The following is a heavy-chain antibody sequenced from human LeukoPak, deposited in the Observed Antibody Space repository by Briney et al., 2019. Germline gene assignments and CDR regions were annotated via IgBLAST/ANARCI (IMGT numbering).Heavy chain of an antibody. Sequence: GGSLRLSCAASGFTFSSYSMNWVRQAPGKGLEWVSSISSSSSYIYYADSVKGGFTISKDNAKNPLYLQMNSLRAEDTAVYYCARDWGYYYYYGMDVWGQGTTVTVSS. D-gene: IGHD3-16*01. CDR1: GFTFSSYS. CDR2: ISSSSSYI. CDR3: ARDWGYYYYYGMDV. J-gene: IGHJ6*02. V-gene: IGHV3-21*01.